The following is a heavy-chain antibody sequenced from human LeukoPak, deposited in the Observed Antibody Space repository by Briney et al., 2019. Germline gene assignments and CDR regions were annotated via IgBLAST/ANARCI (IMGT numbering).Heavy chain of an antibody. CDR1: GGSFSGYY. D-gene: IGHD6-19*01. Sequence: TSETLSLTCAVYGGSFSGYYRSWIRQPPGKGLEWIGEINHSGSTNYNPSLKSRVTISVDTSKNQFSLKLSSVTAADSAVYYCARRSPYSTGWSSYFDYWGQGALVTVSS. CDR3: ARRSPYSTGWSSYFDY. V-gene: IGHV4-34*01. CDR2: INHSGST. J-gene: IGHJ4*02.